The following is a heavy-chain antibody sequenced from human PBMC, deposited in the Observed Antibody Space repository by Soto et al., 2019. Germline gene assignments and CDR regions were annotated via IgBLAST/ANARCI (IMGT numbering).Heavy chain of an antibody. CDR3: ARESSGYDSGEDF. J-gene: IGHJ4*02. V-gene: IGHV3-48*01. CDR2: ISFSSQTI. D-gene: IGHD5-12*01. Sequence: TGGSLRLSCAASGFDLGDYSFHWVRQAPGKGLEWISYISFSSQTIYYADSVKGRFTVSRDNAKKSLYLQMNTLRVEDTAVYYCARESSGYDSGEDFWGQGTLVTVYS. CDR1: GFDLGDYS.